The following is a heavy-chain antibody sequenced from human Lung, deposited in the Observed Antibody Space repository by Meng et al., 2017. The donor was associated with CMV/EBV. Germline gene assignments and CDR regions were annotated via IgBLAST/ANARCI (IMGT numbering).Heavy chain of an antibody. CDR2: SRNKASSYTT. CDR3: ARDNSATRYFDY. Sequence: GESLKISCTASGFTFGDHYMDWVRQAPGKGLEWVARSRNKASSYTTEYAASVRGRFTISRDESGNSLDLQMTSLKTEDTAVYYCARDNSATRYFDYWGQRILVTVSS. V-gene: IGHV3-72*01. CDR1: GFTFGDHY. D-gene: IGHD2/OR15-2a*01. J-gene: IGHJ4*02.